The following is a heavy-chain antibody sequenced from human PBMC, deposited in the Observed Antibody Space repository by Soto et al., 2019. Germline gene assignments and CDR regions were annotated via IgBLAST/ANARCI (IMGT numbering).Heavy chain of an antibody. CDR1: GDSITSDKW. CDR3: ARGETQQQRDY. V-gene: IGHV4-4*02. D-gene: IGHD6-13*01. J-gene: IGHJ4*02. Sequence: QVQLQESGPGLVKPSGTLSLTCAVSGDSITSDKWWSRIRQPPGKGLQWTGEIYHSGSTKYNPSLKSRVIISVDKSKNQFSLKLSSVTAADTAVYYCARGETQQQRDYWGQGTLVTVSS. CDR2: IYHSGST.